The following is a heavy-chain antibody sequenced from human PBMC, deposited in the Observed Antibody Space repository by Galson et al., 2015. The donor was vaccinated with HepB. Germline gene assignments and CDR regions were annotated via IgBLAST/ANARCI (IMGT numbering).Heavy chain of an antibody. CDR3: ARDTYYYDSRGHYSALDI. D-gene: IGHD3-22*01. CDR1: GFAFNTYT. V-gene: IGHV3-21*01. Sequence: SLRLSCAASGFAFNTYTMTWVRQAPGKGLEWVSSINGGGSYIYYADSVKGRSTISRDNAKNSLYLQLNSLRAGDTAVYYCARDTYYYDSRGHYSALDIWGQGTMVTVSS. CDR2: INGGGSYI. J-gene: IGHJ3*02.